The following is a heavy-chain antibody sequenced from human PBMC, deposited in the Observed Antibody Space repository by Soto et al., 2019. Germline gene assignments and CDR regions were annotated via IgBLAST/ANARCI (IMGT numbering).Heavy chain of an antibody. J-gene: IGHJ2*01. Sequence: QVQLVESGGGLVKPGGSLRLSCAASGFTFSDYYMSWIRQAPGKGLEWVSYISSSSSYTNYADSVKGRFTISRDNAKNSLYLQMNSLRAEDTAVYYCARDHCSGGSCYYFDLWGRGTLVTDSS. D-gene: IGHD2-15*01. CDR1: GFTFSDYY. CDR2: ISSSSSYT. V-gene: IGHV3-11*06. CDR3: ARDHCSGGSCYYFDL.